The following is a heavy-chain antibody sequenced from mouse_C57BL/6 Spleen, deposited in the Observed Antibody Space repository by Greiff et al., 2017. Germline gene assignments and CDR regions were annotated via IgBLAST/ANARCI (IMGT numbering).Heavy chain of an antibody. Sequence: VQLKESGEGLVKPGGSLKLSCAASGFTFSSYAMSWVRQTPEKRLEWVAYISSGGDYIYYADTVKGRFTISRDHARNTRYLQMSSLKSEDTAMEYCTRGDYEGDAIDYWGQGTSVTVSS. CDR1: GFTFSSYA. D-gene: IGHD2-4*01. J-gene: IGHJ4*01. CDR3: TRGDYEGDAIDY. V-gene: IGHV5-9-1*02. CDR2: ISSGGDYI.